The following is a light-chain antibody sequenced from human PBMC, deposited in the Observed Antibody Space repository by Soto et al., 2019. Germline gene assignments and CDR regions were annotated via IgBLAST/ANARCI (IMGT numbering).Light chain of an antibody. CDR2: EVS. J-gene: IGLJ1*01. CDR3: AAWDDSLKAYV. CDR1: SSDVGGYNY. V-gene: IGLV2-14*01. Sequence: QSALTQPASVSGSPGQSISISCTGTSSDVGGYNYVSWYQQHPGKAPKLMIYEVSNRPSGVSNRFSGSKSGNTASLTISGLQAEDEADYYCAAWDDSLKAYVFGTGTKLTVL.